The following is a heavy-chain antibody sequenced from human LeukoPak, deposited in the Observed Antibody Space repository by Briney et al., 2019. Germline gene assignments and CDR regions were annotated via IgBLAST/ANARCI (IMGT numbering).Heavy chain of an antibody. V-gene: IGHV3-7*01. CDR1: GFTFSSYW. Sequence: PGGSLRLSCAASGFTFSSYWMSWVRQAPGKGLEWVANIKQDGSEKYYVDSVKGRFTISRDNAKNSLYLQMNSLRAEDTAVYYCARDRYSSSSGYYYYMDVWGKGTTVTVSS. J-gene: IGHJ6*03. D-gene: IGHD6-6*01. CDR3: ARDRYSSSSGYYYYMDV. CDR2: IKQDGSEK.